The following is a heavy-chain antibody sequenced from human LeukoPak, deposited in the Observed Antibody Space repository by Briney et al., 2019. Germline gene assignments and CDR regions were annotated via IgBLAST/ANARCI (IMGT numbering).Heavy chain of an antibody. CDR1: GYTFTGYY. D-gene: IGHD2-15*01. V-gene: IGHV1-2*02. J-gene: IGHJ6*03. Sequence: ASVKVSCKASGYTFTGYYMHWVRQAPGQGLEWMGWINPNSGGTNYAQKFQGRVTMTRDTSISTAYMELSRLRSDDTAVYYCARVRCGGGSCYVLGAVWGKGTTVTIS. CDR3: ARVRCGGGSCYVLGAV. CDR2: INPNSGGT.